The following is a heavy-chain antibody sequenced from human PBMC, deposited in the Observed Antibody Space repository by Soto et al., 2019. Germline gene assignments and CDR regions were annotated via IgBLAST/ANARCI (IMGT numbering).Heavy chain of an antibody. D-gene: IGHD2-15*01. CDR3: ARRWTNYYYYGMDV. CDR2: ISSSSSYT. V-gene: IGHV3-11*06. Sequence: GGSLRLSCAASGFTFSDYYMSWIRQAPGKGLEWVSYISSSSSYTNYADPVKGRFTISRDNAKNSLYLQMNSLRAEDTAVYYCARRWTNYYYYGMDVWGQGTTVTVSS. J-gene: IGHJ6*02. CDR1: GFTFSDYY.